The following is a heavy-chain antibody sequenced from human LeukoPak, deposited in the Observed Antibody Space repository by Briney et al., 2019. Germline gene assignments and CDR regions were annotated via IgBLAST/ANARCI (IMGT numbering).Heavy chain of an antibody. Sequence: SGSTNYNPSLKSRVTISVDTPKNQFSLKLSSVTAADTAVYYCARGVRLRGYSYGYVPWAYWGQGTLVTVSS. J-gene: IGHJ4*02. V-gene: IGHV4-34*01. D-gene: IGHD5-18*01. CDR3: ARGVRLRGYSYGYVPWAY. CDR2: SGST.